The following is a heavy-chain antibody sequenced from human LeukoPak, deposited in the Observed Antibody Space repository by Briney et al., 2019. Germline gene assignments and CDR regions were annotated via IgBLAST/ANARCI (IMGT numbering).Heavy chain of an antibody. CDR1: GFTFSTYW. J-gene: IGHJ6*03. Sequence: GGSLRLSCAASGFTFSTYWMIWVRQAPGKGLEWVANINQDGGKKYYVDSIKGRFTISRDNAKNSLYLQMISLRAEDTALYYCARVFSGWYGNYMDVWGKGTTVTVSS. V-gene: IGHV3-7*01. D-gene: IGHD6-19*01. CDR3: ARVFSGWYGNYMDV. CDR2: INQDGGKK.